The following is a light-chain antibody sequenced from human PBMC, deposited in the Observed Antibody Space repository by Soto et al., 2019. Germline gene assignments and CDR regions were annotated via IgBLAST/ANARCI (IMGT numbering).Light chain of an antibody. Sequence: EIGWTKSKGTLSLSPGERATLSCRASQSISSNYLVWYQQKPGQAPRLLIYGASSRATGIPVRFSGSGSGTEFTLTISSLQSEDFAVYYCQQYGSSPRTFGLWTKVDI. CDR1: QSISSNY. CDR3: QQYGSSPRT. V-gene: IGKV3-20*01. CDR2: GAS. J-gene: IGKJ1*01.